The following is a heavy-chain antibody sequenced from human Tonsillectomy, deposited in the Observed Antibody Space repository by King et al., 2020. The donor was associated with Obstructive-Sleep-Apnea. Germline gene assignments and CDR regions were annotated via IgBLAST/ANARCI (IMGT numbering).Heavy chain of an antibody. V-gene: IGHV3-23*04. CDR1: AFTFSSYA. J-gene: IGHJ4*02. Sequence: VQLVESGGGLVQPGGSLKLSCVTSAFTFSSYAMSWVRQAPGKGLEWVSSIIRGGKTYYADSVKGRFTISPDNSKNTLYLQMNSLRAEDTAVYYCAKDIGTTVTRDYWGQGTLVTVSS. CDR3: AKDIGTTVTRDY. D-gene: IGHD4-17*01. CDR2: IIRGGKT.